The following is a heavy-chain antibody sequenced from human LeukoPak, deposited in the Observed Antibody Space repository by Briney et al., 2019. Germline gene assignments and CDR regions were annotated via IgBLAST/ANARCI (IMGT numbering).Heavy chain of an antibody. D-gene: IGHD1-26*01. CDR1: GFTFSSYA. Sequence: SGGSLRLSCAASGFTFSSYAMSWVRQAPGQGLQWVSSISDIGGTFYADSVKGRFTISRDNSKNTAYLQMNSLRADDTAVYYCAKGPSGSFYPGYFDYWGQGTPLTVSS. CDR3: AKGPSGSFYPGYFDY. J-gene: IGHJ4*02. CDR2: ISDIGGT. V-gene: IGHV3-23*01.